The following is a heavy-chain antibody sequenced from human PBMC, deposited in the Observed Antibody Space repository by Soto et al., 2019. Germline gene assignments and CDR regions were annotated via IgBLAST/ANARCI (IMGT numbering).Heavy chain of an antibody. D-gene: IGHD2-15*01. CDR3: ARSQGGSSSLDIYYYSYYGMDV. J-gene: IGHJ6*02. CDR2: IIPIFGTA. Sequence: QVQLVQSGAEVKKPGSSVKVSCKAPGGTFSSYAISWVRQAPGQGLEWMGGIIPIFGTAKYAQKFQGRVTITADESTSTVYMELSSLRSEDTAVYYCARSQGGSSSLDIYYYSYYGMDVWGQGTTVTVSS. CDR1: GGTFSSYA. V-gene: IGHV1-69*01.